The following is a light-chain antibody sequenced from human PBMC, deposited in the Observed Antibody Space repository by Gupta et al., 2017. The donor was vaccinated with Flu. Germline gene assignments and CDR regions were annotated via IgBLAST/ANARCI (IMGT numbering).Light chain of an antibody. CDR3: QQYGSSPWT. V-gene: IGKV3-20*01. CDR2: GAS. CDR1: QTVSSSY. Sequence: SLLTPYSGTLSLSPVERATLSRRASQTVSSSYLARYQQKPGQAPRLLIYGASSRATGIPDRFSGSGPGTDFTLTISILEPEDFAVYYCQQYGSSPWTFGQGTKVEIK. J-gene: IGKJ1*01.